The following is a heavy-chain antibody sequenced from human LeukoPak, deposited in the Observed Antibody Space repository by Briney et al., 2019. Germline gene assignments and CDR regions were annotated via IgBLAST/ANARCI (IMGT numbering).Heavy chain of an antibody. CDR3: ARDEEQLNI. CDR2: IKEDGNEK. V-gene: IGHV3-7*04. D-gene: IGHD6-19*01. J-gene: IGHJ3*02. CDR1: VFTFSRHC. Sequence: GGSLRLSCEASVFTFSRHCMSWVRQAPGKGVEWVAKIKEDGNEKFYADSVKGRFTISRDNAKNSVFLQMDRLTVDDTAVYYCARDEEQLNIWGQGTMVTVSS.